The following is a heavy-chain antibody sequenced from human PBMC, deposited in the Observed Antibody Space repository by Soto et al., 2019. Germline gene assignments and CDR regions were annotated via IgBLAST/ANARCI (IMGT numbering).Heavy chain of an antibody. CDR2: INQNGGER. J-gene: IGHJ4*02. CDR3: ARARRLVGTTAHFDY. Sequence: GGSLRLSCAASGLTFTDYWMSWVRQAPGKGLEWVANINQNGGERNYVDSVKGRFIISRDNAKNSLSLQMNSLRAEDTAVYYCARARRLVGTTAHFDYWGQGALVTVSS. V-gene: IGHV3-7*03. CDR1: GLTFTDYW. D-gene: IGHD1-26*01.